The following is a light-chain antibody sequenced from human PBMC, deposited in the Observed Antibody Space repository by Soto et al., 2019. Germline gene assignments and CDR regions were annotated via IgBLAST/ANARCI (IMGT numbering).Light chain of an antibody. CDR3: QQYGSSPET. Sequence: EIVLTQSPGTLSLSPGERVTLSCRASQSVSSNYLAWYQQKPGQAPRLLIYGASSRATGIPDRFSGSGSGTDFTLTISRLEPEDFAVYYCQQYGSSPETFGQGTKVDIK. V-gene: IGKV3-20*01. CDR1: QSVSSNY. J-gene: IGKJ1*01. CDR2: GAS.